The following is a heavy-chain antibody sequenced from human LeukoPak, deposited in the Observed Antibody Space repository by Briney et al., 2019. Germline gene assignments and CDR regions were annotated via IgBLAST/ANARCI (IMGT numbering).Heavy chain of an antibody. V-gene: IGHV1-2*02. D-gene: IGHD5-24*01. CDR2: INPNSGGT. Sequence: GASVKVSCKASGYTFTGYYMHWVRQAPGQGLQWMGWINPNSGGTRYAQKFQGRVTMTRDTSTSTVYMELSSLRSEDTAVYYCASGYKTVSVFDHWGQGTLVTVSS. CDR1: GYTFTGYY. CDR3: ASGYKTVSVFDH. J-gene: IGHJ4*02.